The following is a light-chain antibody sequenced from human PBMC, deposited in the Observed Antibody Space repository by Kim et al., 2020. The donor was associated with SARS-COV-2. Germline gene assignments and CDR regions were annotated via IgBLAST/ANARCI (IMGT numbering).Light chain of an antibody. CDR2: DAS. CDR3: HQYGSSPST. V-gene: IGKV3-20*01. CDR1: QSVGSSY. Sequence: SLRERATLSCRASQSVGSSYLAWYQQKPGQAPRLLIYDASTRATGTPDRCSGSGSGTDFTLTISRLESEDFAVYYCHQYGSSPSTFGQGTKVDIK. J-gene: IGKJ1*01.